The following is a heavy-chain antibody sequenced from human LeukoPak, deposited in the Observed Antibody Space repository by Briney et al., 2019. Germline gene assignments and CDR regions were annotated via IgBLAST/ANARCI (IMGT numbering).Heavy chain of an antibody. CDR2: IYPGDSDT. CDR1: GYSFTSYW. D-gene: IGHD3-22*01. CDR3: ARAYDYDSSGTPQRAFDI. J-gene: IGHJ3*02. Sequence: GESLKISCKGSGYSFTSYWIGWVRQMPGKGLEWMGIIYPGDSDTRYSPSFQGQAAISADKSISTAYLQWSSLRASDTAMYYCARAYDYDSSGTPQRAFDIWGQGTMVTVSS. V-gene: IGHV5-51*01.